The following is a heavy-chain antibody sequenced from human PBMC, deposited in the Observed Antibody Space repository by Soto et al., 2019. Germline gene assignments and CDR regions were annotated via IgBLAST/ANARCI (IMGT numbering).Heavy chain of an antibody. Sequence: EVQLVESGGGMVQPGGSLRVSCAASGFTLSSYSMHWVRQAPGKGLEWVSYISGSGGTIYYADSVKGRFTISRDNAKNSLSVQMNSLRDEDTAVYFCARETGLRSSGWSYYFDFWGQGTRVNVSS. D-gene: IGHD6-19*01. J-gene: IGHJ4*02. V-gene: IGHV3-48*02. CDR2: ISGSGGTI. CDR1: GFTLSSYS. CDR3: ARETGLRSSGWSYYFDF.